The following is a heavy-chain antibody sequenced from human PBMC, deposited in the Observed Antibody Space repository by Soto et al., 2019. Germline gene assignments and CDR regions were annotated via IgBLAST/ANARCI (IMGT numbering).Heavy chain of an antibody. Sequence: GGSLRLSCAASGFTFSSYAMHWVRQAPGKGLEWVAVISYDGSNKYYADSVKGRFTISRDNSKNTLYLQMNSLRAEDTAVYYCARNRADFYDSSGEIDYWGQGTLVTVSS. CDR2: ISYDGSNK. CDR3: ARNRADFYDSSGEIDY. CDR1: GFTFSSYA. J-gene: IGHJ4*02. D-gene: IGHD3-22*01. V-gene: IGHV3-30-3*01.